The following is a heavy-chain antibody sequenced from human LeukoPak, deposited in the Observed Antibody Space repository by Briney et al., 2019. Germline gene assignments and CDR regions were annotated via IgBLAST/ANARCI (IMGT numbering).Heavy chain of an antibody. J-gene: IGHJ4*02. V-gene: IGHV1-58*02. CDR1: GFTFTSSA. CDR3: AADHDPAYCGGDCLTN. D-gene: IGHD2-21*02. Sequence: GASVKVSCQASGFTFTSSAMQWVRQARGQRLEWIGWIVVGSGNTNYAQKFQERVTITRDMSTSTAYMELSSLRSEDTAVYYCAADHDPAYCGGDCLTNWGQGTLVTVSS. CDR2: IVVGSGNT.